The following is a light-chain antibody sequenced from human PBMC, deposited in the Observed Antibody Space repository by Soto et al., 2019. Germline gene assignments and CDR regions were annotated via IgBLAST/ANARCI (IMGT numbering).Light chain of an antibody. Sequence: QSALTQPASVSGSPGQSITISCTGTSSDVGGYNYVSWYQQHPGKAPKLMIYEVSNRPSGVSNRFSGSKSGNTASLTISGLQVEDEADYYCSSYTSSSTHYVFGTGTKVTVL. J-gene: IGLJ1*01. V-gene: IGLV2-14*01. CDR3: SSYTSSSTHYV. CDR2: EVS. CDR1: SSDVGGYNY.